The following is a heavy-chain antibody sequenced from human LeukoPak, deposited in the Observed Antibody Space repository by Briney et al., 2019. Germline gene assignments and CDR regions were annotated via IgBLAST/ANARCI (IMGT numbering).Heavy chain of an antibody. D-gene: IGHD3-22*01. CDR2: INHSGST. J-gene: IGHJ4*02. V-gene: IGHV4-34*01. CDR3: VTYYFDSSGPKKNY. Sequence: PSETLSLTCAVYGGSFSGYYWSWIRQPPGKGLEWIGEINHSGSTTYNPSLKSRVTISVDTSKKQFSLKLSSVTAADTAVYYCVTYYFDSSGPKKNYWGQGTLVTVPS. CDR1: GGSFSGYY.